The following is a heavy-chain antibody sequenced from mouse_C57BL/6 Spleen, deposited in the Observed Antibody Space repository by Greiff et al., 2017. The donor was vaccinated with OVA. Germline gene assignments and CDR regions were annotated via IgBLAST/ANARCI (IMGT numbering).Heavy chain of an antibody. CDR1: GYTFTSYW. CDR2: IDPSDSYT. J-gene: IGHJ4*01. CDR3: ARSYDYDGDYYAMDY. V-gene: IGHV1-50*01. D-gene: IGHD2-4*01. Sequence: QVQLQQSGAELVKPGASVKLSCKASGYTFTSYWMQWVKQRPGQGLEWIGEIDPSDSYTNYNQKFKGKATLTVDTSSSTAYMQLSSLTSEDSAVYYCARSYDYDGDYYAMDYWGQGTSVTVSS.